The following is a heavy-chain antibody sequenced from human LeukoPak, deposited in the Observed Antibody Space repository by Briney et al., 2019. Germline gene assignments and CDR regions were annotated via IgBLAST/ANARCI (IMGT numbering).Heavy chain of an antibody. CDR2: IADDGSNK. V-gene: IGHV3-30*04. Sequence: GGSLRLSCAASGFTFSSYAMHWVRQAPGKGLEWVAVIADDGSNKYYADSVKGRFTISRDNALNSLYLQMNSLRAEDTAIYYCARGSRGITASGWYGYWGQGTLVTVSS. D-gene: IGHD6-19*01. CDR1: GFTFSSYA. J-gene: IGHJ4*02. CDR3: ARGSRGITASGWYGY.